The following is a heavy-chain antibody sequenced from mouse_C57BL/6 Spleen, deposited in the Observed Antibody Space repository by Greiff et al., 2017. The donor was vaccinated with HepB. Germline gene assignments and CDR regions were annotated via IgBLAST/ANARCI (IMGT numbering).Heavy chain of an antibody. J-gene: IGHJ2*01. CDR1: GYAFSSSW. CDR3: ARDRTTVVALDY. Sequence: VQRVESGPELVKPGASVKISCKASGYAFSSSWMNWVKQRPGKGLEWIGRIYPGDGDTNYNGKFKGKATLTADKSSSTAYMQLSSLTSEDSAVYFCARDRTTVVALDYWGQGTTLTVSS. CDR2: IYPGDGDT. D-gene: IGHD1-1*01. V-gene: IGHV1-82*01.